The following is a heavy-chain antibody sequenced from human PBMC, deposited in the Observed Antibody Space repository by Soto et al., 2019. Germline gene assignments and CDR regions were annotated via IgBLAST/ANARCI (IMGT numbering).Heavy chain of an antibody. D-gene: IGHD3-16*02. CDR2: ISSSGSTI. CDR3: ATYHDDEWESYRHRY. J-gene: IGHJ4*02. V-gene: IGHV3-48*03. Sequence: PGGSLRLSCAASGFTFSSYEMNWVRQAPGKGLEWVSYISSSGSTIYYADSVKGRFTISRDNAKNSLYLQMNSLRAEDTAVYYCATYHDDEWESYRHRYWGQGTLVTVSS. CDR1: GFTFSSYE.